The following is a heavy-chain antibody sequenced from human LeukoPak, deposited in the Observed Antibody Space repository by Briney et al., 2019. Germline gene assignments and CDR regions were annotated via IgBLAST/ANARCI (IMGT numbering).Heavy chain of an antibody. D-gene: IGHD3-22*01. J-gene: IGHJ4*02. Sequence: SETLSLTCAVYGGSFSGYYWSWIRQPPGKGLEWIGEINHSGSTNYNPSLKSRVTISVDTSKNQFPLKLSSVTAADTAVYYCARGSYDSSGYYPLLDYWGQGTLVTVSS. CDR2: INHSGST. V-gene: IGHV4-34*01. CDR3: ARGSYDSSGYYPLLDY. CDR1: GGSFSGYY.